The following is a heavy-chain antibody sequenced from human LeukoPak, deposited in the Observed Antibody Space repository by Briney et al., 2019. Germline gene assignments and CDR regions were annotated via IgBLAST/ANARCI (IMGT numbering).Heavy chain of an antibody. D-gene: IGHD6-6*01. CDR2: INPNSGGT. V-gene: IGHV1-2*02. CDR3: ARDGRSIAARRSPYL. CDR1: GYTFTGYY. Sequence: ASVKVSCKASGYTFTGYYMHWVRQAPGQGLEWMGWINPNSGGTNYAQKFQGRVTMTRDTSISTAYMELSRLRSDDTAVYYCARDGRSIAARRSPYLWGRGTLVTVSS. J-gene: IGHJ2*01.